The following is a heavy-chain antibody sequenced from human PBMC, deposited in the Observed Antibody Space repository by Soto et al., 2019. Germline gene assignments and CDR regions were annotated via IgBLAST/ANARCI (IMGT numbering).Heavy chain of an antibody. CDR3: TTAYYDSSGYRLDYGMDV. CDR2: IRSKANSYAT. V-gene: IGHV3-73*01. J-gene: IGHJ6*01. CDR1: GFTFSGSA. D-gene: IGHD3-22*01. Sequence: GSLRLSCAASGFTFSGSAMHWVRQASGKGLEWVGRIRSKANSYATAYAASVKGRFTISRDDSKNTAYLQMNSLKTEDTAVYYCTTAYYDSSGYRLDYGMDVWGQGTTVTVSS.